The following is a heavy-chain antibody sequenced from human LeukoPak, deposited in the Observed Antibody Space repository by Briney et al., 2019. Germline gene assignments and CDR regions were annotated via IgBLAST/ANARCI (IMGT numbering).Heavy chain of an antibody. Sequence: GESLKISCKGSGYSFTSYWIGWVRQMPGKGLECMGIIYPGDSDTRYSPSFQGQVTISADKSISTAYLQWSSLKASDTAMYYCARTYYYDSSGYYLNDYFDYWGQGTLVTVSS. CDR2: IYPGDSDT. V-gene: IGHV5-51*01. CDR3: ARTYYYDSSGYYLNDYFDY. J-gene: IGHJ4*02. CDR1: GYSFTSYW. D-gene: IGHD3-22*01.